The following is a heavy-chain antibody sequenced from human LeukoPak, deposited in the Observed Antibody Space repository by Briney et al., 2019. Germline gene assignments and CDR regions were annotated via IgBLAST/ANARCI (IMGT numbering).Heavy chain of an antibody. J-gene: IGHJ4*02. D-gene: IGHD3-22*01. V-gene: IGHV3-30*18. CDR3: ANENYYDSSGYIDY. CDR2: ISYDGSNK. CDR1: GFTFSSYE. Sequence: PGGSLRLSCAASGFTFSSYEMNWVRQAPGKGLEWLAVISYDGSNKYYADSVKGRFTISRDNSKNTLFLQMNSLRADDTAIYYCANENYYDSSGYIDYWGQGTLVTVSS.